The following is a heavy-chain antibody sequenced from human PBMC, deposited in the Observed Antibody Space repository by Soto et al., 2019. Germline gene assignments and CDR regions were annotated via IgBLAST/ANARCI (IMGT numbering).Heavy chain of an antibody. CDR1: GYTFTSYA. CDR2: INAGNGNT. Sequence: QVQLVQSGAEVKKPGASVKVSCKASGYTFTSYAMHWVRQAPGQRFDLMGWINAGNGNTKYSQKFQGRVTITRDTSASTAYMELSSLRSEDTAVYCCARISPKGYFYYWGQGTLVTVSS. J-gene: IGHJ4*02. CDR3: ARISPKGYFYY. V-gene: IGHV1-3*01.